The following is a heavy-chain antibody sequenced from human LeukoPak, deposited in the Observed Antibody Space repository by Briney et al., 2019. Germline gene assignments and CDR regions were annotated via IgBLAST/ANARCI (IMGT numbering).Heavy chain of an antibody. CDR3: ARGMVVVPSAYCYGMDV. CDR2: MNPNSGNT. Sequence: ASVKVSCKASGYTFTSYDINWVRQATGQGLEWMGWMNPNSGNTGYAQKFQGRVTMTRNTSISTAYMELSSLRSEDTAVYYCARGMVVVPSAYCYGMDVWGQGTTVTVSS. CDR1: GYTFTSYD. J-gene: IGHJ6*02. D-gene: IGHD2-2*01. V-gene: IGHV1-8*01.